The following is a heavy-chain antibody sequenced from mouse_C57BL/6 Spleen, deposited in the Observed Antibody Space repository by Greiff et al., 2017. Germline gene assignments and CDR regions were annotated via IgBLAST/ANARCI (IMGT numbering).Heavy chain of an antibody. CDR1: GFTFSDYG. Sequence: EVKLVESGGGLVKPGGSLKLSCAASGFTFSDYGMHWVRQAPEKGLEWVAYISSGSSTIYYADTVKGRFTISRDNAKDTLFLPMTSLRSEDTAMYYCARAPYYFDYWGQGTTLTVSS. CDR2: ISSGSSTI. V-gene: IGHV5-17*01. CDR3: ARAPYYFDY. J-gene: IGHJ2*01.